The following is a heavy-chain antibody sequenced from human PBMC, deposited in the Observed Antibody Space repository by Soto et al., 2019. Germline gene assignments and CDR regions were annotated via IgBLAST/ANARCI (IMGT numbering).Heavy chain of an antibody. Sequence: ASVKVSCKASGYTFTGYYMHWVRQAPGQGLEWMGWINPNSGGTNYAQKFQGWVTMTRDTSISTAYMELSRLRSDDTAAYYCAREGTTVTTGSYYYYMDVWGKGTTVTVSS. CDR1: GYTFTGYY. J-gene: IGHJ6*03. CDR2: INPNSGGT. CDR3: AREGTTVTTGSYYYYMDV. V-gene: IGHV1-2*04. D-gene: IGHD4-17*01.